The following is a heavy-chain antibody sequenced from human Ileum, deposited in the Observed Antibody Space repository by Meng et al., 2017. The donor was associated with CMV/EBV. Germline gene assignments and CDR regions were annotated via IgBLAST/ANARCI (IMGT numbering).Heavy chain of an antibody. CDR2: IYYSGNGKT. Sequence: TVDGASISSGGYYGSWIRQHPGKGLEWIGYIYYSGNGKTYYNPSLQSRLTISVDTSKNQFSLKLTSVTAADTAIYYCARATLAKPFDYWGQGTLVTVSS. V-gene: IGHV4-31*02. D-gene: IGHD1-1*01. J-gene: IGHJ4*02. CDR1: GASISSGGYY. CDR3: ARATLAKPFDY.